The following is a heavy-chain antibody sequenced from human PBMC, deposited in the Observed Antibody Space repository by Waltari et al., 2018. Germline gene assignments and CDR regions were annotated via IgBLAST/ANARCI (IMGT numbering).Heavy chain of an antibody. Sequence: QVQLVQSGAEVKKPGSSVKVSCKASGGTFTSYAISWVRQAPGQGLEWVGGIIPIFGTANYARKFQGRVTITADESTSTAYMELSSLRSEDTAVYYRARDHSIVPAAPMGLLADWGQGTLVTVSS. D-gene: IGHD2-2*01. J-gene: IGHJ4*02. CDR3: ARDHSIVPAAPMGLLAD. CDR1: GGTFTSYA. V-gene: IGHV1-69*12. CDR2: IIPIFGTA.